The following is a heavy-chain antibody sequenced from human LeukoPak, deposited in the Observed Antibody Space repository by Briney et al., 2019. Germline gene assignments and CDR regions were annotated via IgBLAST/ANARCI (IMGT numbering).Heavy chain of an antibody. Sequence: GGSLRLSCAASGFTFGSYAMKWVRQAPGRGLEWVSSLPSGGGPSYADSVKGRFTISRDNAKNSLYLQMNSLRAEDTAVYYCARGTQYYDYVWGSYQFFDPWGQGTLVTVSS. CDR3: ARGTQYYDYVWGSYQFFDP. V-gene: IGHV3-21*01. CDR1: GFTFGSYA. D-gene: IGHD3-16*02. J-gene: IGHJ5*02. CDR2: SLPSGGGP.